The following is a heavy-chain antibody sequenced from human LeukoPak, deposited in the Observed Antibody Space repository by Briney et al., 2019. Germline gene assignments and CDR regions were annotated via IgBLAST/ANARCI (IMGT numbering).Heavy chain of an antibody. CDR3: ARDHVHNWNDAEPLDP. D-gene: IGHD1-20*01. V-gene: IGHV1-18*01. CDR1: GYTFTSYG. CDR2: ISAYNGNT. J-gene: IGHJ5*02. Sequence: GASVKVSCKTSGYTFTSYGIAWVRQAPGQGLEWMGWISAYNGNTHYAQKFQGRATLTTDISTGTAYMELGSLTSDDTAVYYCARDHVHNWNDAEPLDPWGQGTLVTVSS.